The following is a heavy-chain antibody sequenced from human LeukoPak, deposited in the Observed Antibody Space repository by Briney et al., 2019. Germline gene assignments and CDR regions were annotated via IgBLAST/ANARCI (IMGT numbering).Heavy chain of an antibody. CDR1: GGTFSSYA. CDR3: ARSIVGAPDDAFDI. Sequence: ASVKVSCKASGGTFSSYAISWVRQAPGQGLEWMGGIIPIFGTANYAQKFQGRVTITADKSTSTAYMELSSLRSEDTAVYYCARSIVGAPDDAFDIWGQGTMVTVSS. V-gene: IGHV1-69*06. D-gene: IGHD1-26*01. CDR2: IIPIFGTA. J-gene: IGHJ3*02.